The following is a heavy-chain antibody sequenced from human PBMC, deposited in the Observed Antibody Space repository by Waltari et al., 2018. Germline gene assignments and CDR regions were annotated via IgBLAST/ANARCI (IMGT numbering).Heavy chain of an antibody. J-gene: IGHJ5*02. CDR1: GGSFSGYY. V-gene: IGHV4-34*01. Sequence: VQLQQCGAGLLKPSETLSLTCAVYGGSFSGYYWSRLRQPPGKGLEWIGEINHRGSTNYHPSLKSRVNISVDTSKNQFSLKLSSVTAADTAVYYCARGGSRPNWFDPWGQGTLVTFSS. CDR3: ARGGSRPNWFDP. CDR2: INHRGST.